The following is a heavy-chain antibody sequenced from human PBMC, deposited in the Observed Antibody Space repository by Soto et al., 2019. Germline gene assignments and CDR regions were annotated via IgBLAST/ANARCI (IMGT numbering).Heavy chain of an antibody. D-gene: IGHD4-4*01. CDR2: IKQDGSEK. Sequence: GGSLRLSCAASGFTFETSWMTWVRQAPGKGLEWVANIKQDGSEKYYVDSVKGRFTISRDNAKNSLFLQMNSLRAEDTAVYYCARVSEYSSRTTYFVYWCQGTLVTVSS. CDR1: GFTFETSW. J-gene: IGHJ4*02. V-gene: IGHV3-7*01. CDR3: ARVSEYSSRTTYFVY.